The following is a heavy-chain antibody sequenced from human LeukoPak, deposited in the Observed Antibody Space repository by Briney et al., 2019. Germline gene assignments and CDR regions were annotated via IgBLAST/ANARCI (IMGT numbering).Heavy chain of an antibody. CDR2: IIPIFGTA. Sequence: GASVKVSCKASGYTFTSYGISWVRQAPGQGLEWMGGIIPIFGTANYAQKFQGRVTITADESTSTAYMELSSLRSEDTAVYYCARIFYDSSGYYPNYWGQGTLVTVSS. D-gene: IGHD3-22*01. CDR1: GYTFTSYG. J-gene: IGHJ4*02. V-gene: IGHV1-69*13. CDR3: ARIFYDSSGYYPNY.